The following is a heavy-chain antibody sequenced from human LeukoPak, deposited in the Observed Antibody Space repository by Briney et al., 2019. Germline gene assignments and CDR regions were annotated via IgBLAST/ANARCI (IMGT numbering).Heavy chain of an antibody. CDR2: INPNSGGT. Sequence: VASVKVSCKASGYTFTGYYMHWVRQAPGQGLEWMGWINPNSGGTNYAQKFQGWVTMTRDTSISTAYMELSRLRSDDTAVYYCARVDTAMEGYYYGMDVWGQGTTVTVSS. D-gene: IGHD5-18*01. CDR1: GYTFTGYY. V-gene: IGHV1-2*04. J-gene: IGHJ6*02. CDR3: ARVDTAMEGYYYGMDV.